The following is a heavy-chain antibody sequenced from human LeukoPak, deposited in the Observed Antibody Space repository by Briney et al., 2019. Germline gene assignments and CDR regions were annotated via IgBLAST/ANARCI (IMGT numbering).Heavy chain of an antibody. D-gene: IGHD2-15*01. CDR3: ARDLKLKYYYYYGMDV. J-gene: IGHJ6*02. CDR2: INPNSGGT. CDR1: GYTFTSYY. V-gene: IGHV1-2*02. Sequence: GASVKVSCKASGYTFTSYYMHWVRQAPGQGLEWMGWINPNSGGTNYAQKFQGRVTMTRDTSISTAYMELSRLRSDDTAVYYCARDLKLKYYYYYGMDVWGQGTTVTVSS.